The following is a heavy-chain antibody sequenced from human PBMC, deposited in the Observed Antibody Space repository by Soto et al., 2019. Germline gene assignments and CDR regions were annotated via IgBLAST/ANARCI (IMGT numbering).Heavy chain of an antibody. CDR2: FNPYTGGT. Sequence: QGQLVQSGAEVKKPGASVKVSCKASGYTFTTYYIHWMRQAPGQGLEWMGMFNPYTGGTRYAHKFQGRVTMTGDTYTSTVYMELNRLSSDDTAVHYFGRLWGKIVTAVDPWGQGPLVTVSS. CDR3: GRLWGKIVTAVDP. J-gene: IGHJ5*02. CDR1: GYTFTTYY. D-gene: IGHD2-2*01. V-gene: IGHV1-46*01.